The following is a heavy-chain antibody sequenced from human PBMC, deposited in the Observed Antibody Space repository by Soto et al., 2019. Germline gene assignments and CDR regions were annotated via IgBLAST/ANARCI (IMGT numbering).Heavy chain of an antibody. D-gene: IGHD3-22*01. CDR3: ARQGRKYDSSGYYYDAFDI. J-gene: IGHJ3*02. Sequence: GGSLRLSCAASGFTSSSYSMNWVRQAPGKXLEWVSYISSSSSTIYYADSVKGRFTISRDNAKNSLYLQMNSLRDEDTAVYYCARQGRKYDSSGYYYDAFDIWGQGTMVTVSS. CDR1: GFTSSSYS. V-gene: IGHV3-48*02. CDR2: ISSSSSTI.